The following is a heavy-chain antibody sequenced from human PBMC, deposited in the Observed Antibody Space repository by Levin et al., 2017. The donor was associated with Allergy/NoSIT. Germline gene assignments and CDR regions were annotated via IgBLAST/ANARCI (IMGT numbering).Heavy chain of an antibody. Sequence: GESLKISCKASGYTFTSYYMHWVRQAPGQGLEWMGIINPSGGSTSYAQKFQGRVTMTRDTSTSTVYMELSSLRSEDTAVYYCARERYCSSTSCYNADDAFDIWGQGTMVTVSS. CDR1: GYTFTSYY. J-gene: IGHJ3*02. CDR3: ARERYCSSTSCYNADDAFDI. V-gene: IGHV1-46*03. CDR2: INPSGGST. D-gene: IGHD2-2*01.